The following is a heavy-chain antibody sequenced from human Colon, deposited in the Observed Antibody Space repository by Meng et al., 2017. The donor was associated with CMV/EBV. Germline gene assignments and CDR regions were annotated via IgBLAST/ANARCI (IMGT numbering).Heavy chain of an antibody. J-gene: IGHJ1*01. CDR3: VRHLEAGRNGYSEPF. V-gene: IGHV3-21*01. D-gene: IGHD5-18*01. Sequence: GESLKISCAASGFIFTSYTMNWVRQAPGKGLEWVSAVSSNGRDIFYADSVKGRFTLSRDNSKNSLYLQMDSLRAEDTAVYYCVRHLEAGRNGYSEPFWGQGTLVTVSS. CDR1: GFIFTSYT. CDR2: VSSNGRDI.